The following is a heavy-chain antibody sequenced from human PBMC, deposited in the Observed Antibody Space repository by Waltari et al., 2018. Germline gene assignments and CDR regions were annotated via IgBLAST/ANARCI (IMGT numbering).Heavy chain of an antibody. V-gene: IGHV3-48*01. Sequence: EVQMVESGGGLVPPGGLLSMAGAASGFTFRSFSMHWVRQGPGKGLEWISYIGLGGGPVHYADSVKGRFTIFRDNDKNSLYLEMNSLRAEDTGLYYCARGSAAGIASWGQGTLVTVSS. CDR3: ARGSAAGIAS. CDR1: GFTFRSFS. CDR2: IGLGGGPV. J-gene: IGHJ5*01. D-gene: IGHD6-13*01.